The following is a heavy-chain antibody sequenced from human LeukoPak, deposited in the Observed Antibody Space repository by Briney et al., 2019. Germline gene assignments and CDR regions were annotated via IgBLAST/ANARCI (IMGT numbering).Heavy chain of an antibody. D-gene: IGHD2-2*01. J-gene: IGHJ5*02. CDR3: AKADIVVVPAAPDL. CDR2: ISGSGGST. V-gene: IGHV3-23*01. CDR1: GFTFSSYA. Sequence: PGGSLRLSCAASGFTFSSYAMSWVRQAPGKGLEWVSAISGSGGSTYYADSVKGRFTISRDNSKNTLCLQMNSLRAEDTAVYYCAKADIVVVPAAPDLWGQGTLVTVSS.